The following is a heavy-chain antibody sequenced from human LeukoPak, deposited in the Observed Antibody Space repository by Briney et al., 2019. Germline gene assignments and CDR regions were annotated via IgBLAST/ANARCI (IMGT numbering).Heavy chain of an antibody. CDR2: VKRDGSIT. CDR3: ARGGLYGGSSLDS. CDR1: GFTFSSQW. J-gene: IGHJ4*02. V-gene: IGHV3-74*01. D-gene: IGHD6-6*01. Sequence: PGGSLRLSCAAAGFTFSSQWMYWVRHAPGKGLVWVSRVKRDGSITEYADSVKGRLTISRDNAKNTLYLQMNSLRAEDTAVYYCARGGLYGGSSLDSWGQGTLVTVSS.